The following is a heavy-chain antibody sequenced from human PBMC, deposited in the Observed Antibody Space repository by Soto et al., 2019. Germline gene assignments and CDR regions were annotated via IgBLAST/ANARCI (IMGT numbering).Heavy chain of an antibody. D-gene: IGHD1-26*01. CDR2: ISAYNGNT. Sequence: QVQLVQSGAEVKKLGASVKVSCKASGYTFTSYGISWVRQAPGQGLEWMGWISAYNGNTNYAQKLQGRVTMTTDTSTSTAYMELRSLRSDDTAVYYCASQGEEAIGRGYYYYYGMDVWGQGTTVTVSS. J-gene: IGHJ6*02. V-gene: IGHV1-18*01. CDR1: GYTFTSYG. CDR3: ASQGEEAIGRGYYYYYGMDV.